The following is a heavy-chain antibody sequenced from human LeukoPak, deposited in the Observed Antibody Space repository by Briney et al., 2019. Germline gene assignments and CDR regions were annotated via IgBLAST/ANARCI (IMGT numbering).Heavy chain of an antibody. V-gene: IGHV3-30-3*01. CDR1: GFTFSSYA. CDR3: ARPAYTAAYDL. J-gene: IGHJ3*01. Sequence: GGSLRLSCAASGFTFSSYAMHWVRQAPGKGLGWVAVISYDGSNKYYADSVKGRFTISRDNSKNTLYLQMNSLRAEDTAVYYCARPAYTAAYDLWGQGTMVTVSS. D-gene: IGHD3-16*01. CDR2: ISYDGSNK.